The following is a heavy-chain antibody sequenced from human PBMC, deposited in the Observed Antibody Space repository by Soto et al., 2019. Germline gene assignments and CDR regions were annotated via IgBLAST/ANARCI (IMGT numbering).Heavy chain of an antibody. CDR3: AKDSQDSSGYYPVVP. D-gene: IGHD3-22*01. CDR1: GFTFSSYG. V-gene: IGHV3-30*18. J-gene: IGHJ5*02. CDR2: ISYDGSNK. Sequence: PGGSLRLSCAASGFTFSSYGMHWVRQAPGKGLEWVAVISYDGSNKYYADSVKGRFTISRDNSKNTLYLQMNSLRAEDTAVYYCAKDSQDSSGYYPVVPWGQGTLVTVSS.